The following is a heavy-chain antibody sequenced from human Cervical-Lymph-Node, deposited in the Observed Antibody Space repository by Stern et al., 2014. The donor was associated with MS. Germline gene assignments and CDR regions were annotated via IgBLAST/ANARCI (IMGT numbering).Heavy chain of an antibody. Sequence: VTLKESGPSLVKPTQTLTLTCTFSGFSLSTSGVGVGWFRQPPGKALEWLALIYWDNDKRYSPSLKSRLTIAKDTSTNQVVLTMTSVDPVDTATYFCAHRRGNFYSDWFDPWGQGTLVTVSS. V-gene: IGHV2-5*02. J-gene: IGHJ5*02. CDR3: AHRRGNFYSDWFDP. D-gene: IGHD2-15*01. CDR2: IYWDNDK. CDR1: GFSLSTSGVG.